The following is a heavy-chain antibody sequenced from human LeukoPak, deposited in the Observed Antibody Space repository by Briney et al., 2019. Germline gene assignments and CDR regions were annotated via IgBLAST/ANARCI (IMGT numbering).Heavy chain of an antibody. CDR1: GGSISSDY. V-gene: IGHV4-59*01. CDR2: IYYSGSP. D-gene: IGHD1-7*01. Sequence: SETLSLTCTVSGGSISSDYWSWIRQPPGKGLGWIGYIYYSGSPHYNPPLKGRVTISVATSKNQFSLKLSSVTAADTAVYYCATKGGTNYGIDYWGQGTLVTVSS. J-gene: IGHJ4*02. CDR3: ATKGGTNYGIDY.